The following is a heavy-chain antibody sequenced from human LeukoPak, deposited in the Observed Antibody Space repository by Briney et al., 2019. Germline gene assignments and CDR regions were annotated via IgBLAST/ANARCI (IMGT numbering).Heavy chain of an antibody. Sequence: SGRSLRLSCAASGFTFSSYGMHWVRQAPGKGLEWVAFIRYDGSNKYYADSVKGRFTISRDNSKNTLYLQMNSLRAEDTAVYYCAKVKPVTMVRGVIIGFDYWGQGTLVTVSS. CDR1: GFTFSSYG. V-gene: IGHV3-30*02. J-gene: IGHJ4*02. CDR3: AKVKPVTMVRGVIIGFDY. CDR2: IRYDGSNK. D-gene: IGHD3-10*01.